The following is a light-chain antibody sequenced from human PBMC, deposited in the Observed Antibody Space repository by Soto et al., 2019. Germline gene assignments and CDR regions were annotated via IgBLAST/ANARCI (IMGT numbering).Light chain of an antibody. J-gene: IGLJ3*02. V-gene: IGLV2-11*01. CDR1: SSDVGGYNY. Sequence: QSALTQPRSVSGSPGQSVTISCTGTSSDVGGYNYVSWYQQLPGKAPKLMIYDVTKRPSGVPDRFPGSKSGNTASLTISGLQAEDEADYHRCSFSGTYHWVFGGGTKLTVL. CDR2: DVT. CDR3: CSFSGTYHWV.